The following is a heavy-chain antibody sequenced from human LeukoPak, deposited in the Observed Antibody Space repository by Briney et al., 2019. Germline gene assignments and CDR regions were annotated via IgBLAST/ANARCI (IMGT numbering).Heavy chain of an antibody. D-gene: IGHD5-12*01. CDR3: GGGRSGWLRDPSVGYFDY. J-gene: IGHJ4*02. V-gene: IGHV3-48*03. CDR1: GFTFSSYE. CDR2: ISSSGSTI. Sequence: GGSLRLSCAASGFTFSSYEMNWVRQAPGKGLEWVSYISSSGSTIYYADSVKGRFTISRDNAKNSLYLQMNSLRAEDTAVYYCGGGRSGWLRDPSVGYFDYWGQGTLVTVSS.